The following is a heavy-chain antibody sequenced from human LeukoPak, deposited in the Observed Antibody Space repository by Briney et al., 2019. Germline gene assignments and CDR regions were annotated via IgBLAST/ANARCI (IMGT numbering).Heavy chain of an antibody. J-gene: IGHJ4*02. Sequence: GGSLRLSCAASGFTFSSYSMNWVRQAPGKGLEWVSSISSSSSYIYYADSVKGRFTISRDNSKSTLYLQMNSLRAEDTAVYYCAKSGRSGSPAPDFDYWGQGTLVTVSS. CDR1: GFTFSSYS. D-gene: IGHD2-15*01. CDR2: ISSSSSYI. CDR3: AKSGRSGSPAPDFDY. V-gene: IGHV3-21*04.